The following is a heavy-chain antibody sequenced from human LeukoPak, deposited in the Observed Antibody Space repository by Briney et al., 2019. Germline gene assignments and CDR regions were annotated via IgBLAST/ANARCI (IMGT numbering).Heavy chain of an antibody. D-gene: IGHD1-26*01. CDR1: GFTFSNAW. V-gene: IGHV3-23*01. CDR2: ISGSGGST. J-gene: IGHJ3*02. Sequence: PGGSLRLSCAASGFTFSNAWMSWVRQAPGKGLEWVSAISGSGGSTYYADSVKGRFTISRDNSKNTLYLQMNSLRAEDTAVYYCANFVGATPDAFDIWGQGTMVTVSS. CDR3: ANFVGATPDAFDI.